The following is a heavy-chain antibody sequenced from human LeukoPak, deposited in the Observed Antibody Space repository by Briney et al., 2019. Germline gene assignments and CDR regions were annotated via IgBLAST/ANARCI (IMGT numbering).Heavy chain of an antibody. CDR3: ARGEVQLDQTPFDY. J-gene: IGHJ4*02. V-gene: IGHV1-69*13. D-gene: IGHD6-6*01. CDR1: GYSFRSYG. Sequence: GASVKVSCKASGYSFRSYGITWVRQAPGQGLEWMGGIIPIFGTANYAQKFQGRVTITADESTSTAYMELSSLRSEDTAVYYCARGEVQLDQTPFDYWGQGTLVAVSS. CDR2: IIPIFGTA.